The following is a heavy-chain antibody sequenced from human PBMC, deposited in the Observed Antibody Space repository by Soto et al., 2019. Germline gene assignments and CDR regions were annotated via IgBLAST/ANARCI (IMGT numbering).Heavy chain of an antibody. CDR1: GFTFTRHS. V-gene: IGHV3-21*06. J-gene: IGHJ3*02. CDR3: ARGSGTDTGDALDI. CDR2: ISGTGTFI. Sequence: EVQLVESGGGLVKPGGSQRLSCAASGFTFTRHSMNWVRQAPGKGLEWVSCISGTGTFIYYSDSVKGRFTISRDDAKTSLYLQMNSLTAEDTAVYYCARGSGTDTGDALDIWGPGTMVTVS. D-gene: IGHD2-21*02.